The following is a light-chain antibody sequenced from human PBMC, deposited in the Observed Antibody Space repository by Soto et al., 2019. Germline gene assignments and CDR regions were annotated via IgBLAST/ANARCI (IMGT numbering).Light chain of an antibody. V-gene: IGKV3-11*01. CDR3: QQRSNWPPLT. CDR1: QRVSSY. CDR2: DAS. Sequence: EIVLTQSPATLSLSPGERATLSCRASQRVSSYLVWYQQKPGQAPRLLIYDASNRATGIPARFSGSGSGTDFTLTISSLEPEDFAVYCCQQRSNWPPLTFGGGTKVEIK. J-gene: IGKJ4*01.